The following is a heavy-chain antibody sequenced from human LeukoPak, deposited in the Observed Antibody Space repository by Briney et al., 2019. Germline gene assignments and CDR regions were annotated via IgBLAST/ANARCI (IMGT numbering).Heavy chain of an antibody. Sequence: GESLSLSCAASGLTVSSYYMSWIRQPPGKGLEWVSVIYNSGSTYYAVSVKSRVTISIDNSKNLLYLQMNSVRAEDTAVYYCARDGNSDLPLYYGGQGTLVTVSS. CDR3: ARDGNSDLPLYY. CDR2: IYNSGST. J-gene: IGHJ4*02. CDR1: GLTVSSYY. D-gene: IGHD4-4*01. V-gene: IGHV3-66*01.